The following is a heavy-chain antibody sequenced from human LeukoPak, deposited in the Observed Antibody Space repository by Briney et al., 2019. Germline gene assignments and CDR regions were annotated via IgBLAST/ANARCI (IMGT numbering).Heavy chain of an antibody. CDR1: GFTFSSYS. CDR2: ISSGSSSI. V-gene: IGHV3-21*01. CDR3: ARELHPDYYDSSGYYWGFDY. Sequence: GGSLRLSCAASGFTFSSYSMNWVRQAPGKGLEWVSSISSGSSSIYYADSVKGRFTISRDNAKNSLYLQMNSLRAEDTAVYYCARELHPDYYDSSGYYWGFDYWGQGTLVTVSS. J-gene: IGHJ4*02. D-gene: IGHD3-22*01.